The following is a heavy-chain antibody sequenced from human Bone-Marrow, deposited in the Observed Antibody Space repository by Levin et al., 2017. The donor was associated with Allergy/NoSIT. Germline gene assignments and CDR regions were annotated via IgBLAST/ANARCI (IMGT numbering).Heavy chain of an antibody. J-gene: IGHJ4*02. CDR1: GLVFSSYS. V-gene: IGHV3-30*04. Sequence: PGGSLRLSCAVSGLVFSSYSMHWVRQAPGKGLDWVASISYDGMKKYYAESVKGRCTISRDNSNNTLYLQMNNLGLEDTAVYYCASGGEAVSLQQGNFGNWGQATVVAVSS. CDR3: ASGGEAVSLQQGNFGN. D-gene: IGHD1-7*01. CDR2: ISYDGMKK.